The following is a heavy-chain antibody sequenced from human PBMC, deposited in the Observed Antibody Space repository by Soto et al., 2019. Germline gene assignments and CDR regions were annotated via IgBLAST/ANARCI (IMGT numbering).Heavy chain of an antibody. CDR3: TKGLGGTGN. CDR2: INAGDGNT. J-gene: IGHJ4*02. Sequence: GASVKVSCKAAGYTFTSYVMQWVRQAPGQRLEWMGWINAGDGNTKSSQKFQGRVTITRDTSASTAYMELSSLRSEDTAVYYCTKGLGGTGNWGQGTLVTVSS. D-gene: IGHD3-16*01. CDR1: GYTFTSYV. V-gene: IGHV1-3*01.